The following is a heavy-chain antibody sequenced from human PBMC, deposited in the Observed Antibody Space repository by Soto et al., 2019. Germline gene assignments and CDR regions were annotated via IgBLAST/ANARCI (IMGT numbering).Heavy chain of an antibody. CDR1: GYTFTGYY. D-gene: IGHD5-18*01. V-gene: IGHV1-2*02. CDR3: ARVYVDTAIIDYYGMDV. J-gene: IGHJ6*02. CDR2: INPNSGGT. Sequence: SVKVSCKSSGYTFTGYYMHWVRQAPGQGLEWMGWINPNSGGTNYAQKFQGRVTMTRDTSISTAYMELSRLRSDDTAVYYCARVYVDTAIIDYYGMDVWGQGTTVTVSS.